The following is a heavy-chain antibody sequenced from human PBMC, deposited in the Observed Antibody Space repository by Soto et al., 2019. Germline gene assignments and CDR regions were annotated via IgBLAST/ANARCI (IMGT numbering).Heavy chain of an antibody. J-gene: IGHJ4*02. CDR3: AKGGSNYGYYFDY. V-gene: IGHV3-23*01. CDR2: ISGSGGAT. D-gene: IGHD4-4*01. Sequence: GGSLRLSCAASGFTFSSYAMSWVRQAPGKGLEWVSAISGSGGATYYADSAEGRFTISRDNSKNTLYLQMNSLRADDTAVYYCAKGGSNYGYYFDYRGLGTLVTVSS. CDR1: GFTFSSYA.